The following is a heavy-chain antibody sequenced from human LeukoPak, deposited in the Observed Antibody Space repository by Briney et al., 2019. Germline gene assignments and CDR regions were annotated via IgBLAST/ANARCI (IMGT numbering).Heavy chain of an antibody. J-gene: IGHJ4*02. V-gene: IGHV3-48*04. CDR1: GFTFSSYS. Sequence: GGSLRLSCAASGFTFSSYSMIWVRQAPGKGLEWVSFISSSSSTIYYAYSVKGRFTISRDNAKNSLYLQMNSLRAEDTAVYYCARDRGGSYSAIDYWGQGTLVTVSS. CDR2: ISSSSSTI. CDR3: ARDRGGSYSAIDY. D-gene: IGHD1-26*01.